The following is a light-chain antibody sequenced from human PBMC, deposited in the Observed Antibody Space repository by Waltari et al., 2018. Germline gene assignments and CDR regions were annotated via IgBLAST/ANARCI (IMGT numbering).Light chain of an antibody. CDR2: DVS. CDR1: SSDVGGYNH. V-gene: IGLV2-14*01. Sequence: SALTQPASVSGSPGKSITITCTGTSSDVGGYNHVPWYQQHPGTAPKLMIYDVSNRPSGVSNRFSGSKSGNTASLAISGLQAEDEADYYCSSYTSSSTPFVFGTGTKVTVL. CDR3: SSYTSSSTPFV. J-gene: IGLJ1*01.